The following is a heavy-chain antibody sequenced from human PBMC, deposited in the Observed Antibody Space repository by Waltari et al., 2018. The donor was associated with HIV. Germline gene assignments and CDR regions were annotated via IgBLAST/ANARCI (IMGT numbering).Heavy chain of an antibody. CDR3: AKDRGGGDVYCSGGTCHRDFES. J-gene: IGHJ4*02. D-gene: IGHD2-15*01. CDR1: VITFSTLP. V-gene: IGHV3-23*01. CDR2: ISGSGSNR. Sequence: GGGLVQPGGSLIPSCDVSVITFSTLPGSWVSQTAGKGLYWVSIISGSGSNRKYADSVKGRFIISRDNSKNVVHRQMNSLKVDDTGIYYCAKDRGGGDVYCSGGTCHRDFESWGQGTLVTVSS.